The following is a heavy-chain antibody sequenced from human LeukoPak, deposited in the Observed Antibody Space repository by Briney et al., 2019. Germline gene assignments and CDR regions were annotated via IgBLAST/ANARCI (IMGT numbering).Heavy chain of an antibody. CDR2: ISSSSSTI. CDR3: ASGERRYCSSTSCYPIRYWYFDL. J-gene: IGHJ2*01. D-gene: IGHD2-2*01. CDR1: GFTFSSYS. V-gene: IGHV3-48*01. Sequence: GGSLRLSCAASGFTFSSYSMNWVRQAPGKGLGWVSYISSSSSTIYYADSVKGRFTISRDNAKNSLYLQMNSLRAEDTAVYYCASGERRYCSSTSCYPIRYWYFDLWGRGTLVTVSS.